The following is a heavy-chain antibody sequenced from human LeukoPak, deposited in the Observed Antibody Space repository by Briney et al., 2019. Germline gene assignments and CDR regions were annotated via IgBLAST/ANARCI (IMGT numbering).Heavy chain of an antibody. CDR2: ISWNSGSI. J-gene: IGHJ4*02. V-gene: IGHV3-9*01. D-gene: IGHD4-17*01. Sequence: GGSLRLSCVASGFIFEDYAMHWVRQAPGKGLEWVSGISWNSGSIGYADSVKGRFTISRDNAKNSLYPQMNSLRAEDTALYYCAKDAYGDYGRYFDYWGQGTLVTVSS. CDR3: AKDAYGDYGRYFDY. CDR1: GFIFEDYA.